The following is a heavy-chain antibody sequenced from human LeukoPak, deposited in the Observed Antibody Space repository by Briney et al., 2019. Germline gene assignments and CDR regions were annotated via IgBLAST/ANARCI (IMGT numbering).Heavy chain of an antibody. CDR3: ARGLSTGDYFDY. CDR1: TYSISSDYH. Sequence: PSETLSLTCAVSTYSISSDYHWAWIRQSPGKGLEWIGSIYRSGRTYYNPAHKTRLIISVDTSKNQFSLRLYSVTASDTAVYYCARGLSTGDYFDYWGQGTLVTVSS. D-gene: IGHD7-27*01. CDR2: IYRSGRT. V-gene: IGHV4-38-2*01. J-gene: IGHJ4*02.